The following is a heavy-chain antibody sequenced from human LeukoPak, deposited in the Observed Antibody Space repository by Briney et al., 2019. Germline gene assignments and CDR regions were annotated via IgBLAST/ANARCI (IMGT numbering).Heavy chain of an antibody. CDR2: ISGSGGST. CDR1: GFTFSSNA. V-gene: IGHV3-23*01. J-gene: IGHJ4*02. CDR3: AKVRRGMGFGDPSAFDY. D-gene: IGHD3-10*01. Sequence: GGSLRLSCAASGFTFSSNAMNWVRQAPGKGLEWVSVISGSGGSTYYADSVKGRFTISRDNSKNTLYLQMNSLRAEDTAVYYCAKVRRGMGFGDPSAFDYWGQGTLVTVSS.